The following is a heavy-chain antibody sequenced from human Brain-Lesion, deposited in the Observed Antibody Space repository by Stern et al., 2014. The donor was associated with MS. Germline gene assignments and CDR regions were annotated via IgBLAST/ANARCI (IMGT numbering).Heavy chain of an antibody. Sequence: VQLVQSGPGLVKPSDTLSLTCSVSGDSLSSSTFYWGWIRQPPGKGPEWIGSVYYSGNPSYHPSLKGPVTLSVDTSKTNFSLRLPSVTAADTAVYYCARHQLGYGYAYLRYWGQGTLVTVSS. D-gene: IGHD5-18*01. J-gene: IGHJ4*02. CDR2: VYYSGNP. CDR3: ARHQLGYGYAYLRY. CDR1: GDSLSSSTFY. V-gene: IGHV4-39*01.